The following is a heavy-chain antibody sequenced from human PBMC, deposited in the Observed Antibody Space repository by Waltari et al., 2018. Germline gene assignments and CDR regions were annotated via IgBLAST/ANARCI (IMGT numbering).Heavy chain of an antibody. CDR1: GYTFINYG. D-gene: IGHD2-15*01. J-gene: IGHJ5*02. CDR2: INTNTGKP. V-gene: IGHV7-4-1*02. Sequence: QVQLVQSGSEMKKPGASVKVSCKASGYTFINYGVTWVRQAPGQGLEWMGWINTNTGKPTYAQGFTGRFVFSSDTSVNTAYLQISNLKTEDTAVYYCARGDIVIVPAADNGFDPWGQGTLVTVSS. CDR3: ARGDIVIVPAADNGFDP.